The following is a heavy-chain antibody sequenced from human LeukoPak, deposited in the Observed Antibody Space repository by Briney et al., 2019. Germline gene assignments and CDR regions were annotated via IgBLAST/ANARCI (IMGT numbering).Heavy chain of an antibody. D-gene: IGHD5-24*01. CDR2: ISSSST. CDR1: GFTYSRSS. J-gene: IGHJ4*02. CDR3: AREYGYEIDY. Sequence: PGGSQRLSCVASGFTYSRSSMNRVRQAPGKGLEWVSSISSSSTYADSVKGRFTISRDSAKKSLYLQMNSPSAEHTTVYYSAREYGYEIDYWGQGTLVTVSS. V-gene: IGHV3-21*01.